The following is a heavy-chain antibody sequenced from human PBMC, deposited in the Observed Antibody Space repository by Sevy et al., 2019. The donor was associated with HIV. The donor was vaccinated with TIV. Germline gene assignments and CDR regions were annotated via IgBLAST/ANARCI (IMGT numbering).Heavy chain of an antibody. J-gene: IGHJ4*02. CDR2: MNPNSGVT. V-gene: IGHV1-8*01. Sequence: ASVKVSCTASGYTFTNYDIHWLRQAPGQGLAWLAWMNPNSGVTGYAPKFQGRVTLTRSTPISTAYMELSSLRSDDTAVYYCARTYPGLCYWGQGTLVTVSS. CDR3: ARTYPGLCY. D-gene: IGHD2-2*02. CDR1: GYTFTNYD.